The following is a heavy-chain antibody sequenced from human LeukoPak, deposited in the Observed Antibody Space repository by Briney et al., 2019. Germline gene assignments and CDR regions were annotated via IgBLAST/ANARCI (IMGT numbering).Heavy chain of an antibody. J-gene: IGHJ4*02. V-gene: IGHV4-59*01. CDR1: GGSISSYY. Sequence: SETLSLTCTVSGGSISSYYWSWIRQPPGKGLEWIGYFYSSGSTNYNPSLKSRVTISVDTSKSQFSLKLSSVSAADTAVYYCARGYSYYFDYWGQGTLVTVSS. D-gene: IGHD5-18*01. CDR3: ARGYSYYFDY. CDR2: FYSSGST.